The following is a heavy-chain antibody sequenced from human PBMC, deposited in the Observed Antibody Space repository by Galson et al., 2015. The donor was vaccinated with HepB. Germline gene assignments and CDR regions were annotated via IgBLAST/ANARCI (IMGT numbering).Heavy chain of an antibody. V-gene: IGHV3-66*01. CDR3: ARGGWDV. J-gene: IGHJ6*04. D-gene: IGHD6-19*01. CDR2: IYSGGGT. Sequence: SLRLSCAASGFSVSNYYMTWVRQAPGKGLEWVSVIYSGGGTHYADSVKGRITISRDTSKNTLYLQMNSLRAEDTAVYYCARGGWDVWGKGTAVTVSS. CDR1: GFSVSNYY.